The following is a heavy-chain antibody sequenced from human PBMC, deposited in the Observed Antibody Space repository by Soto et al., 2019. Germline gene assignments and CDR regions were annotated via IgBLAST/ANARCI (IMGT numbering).Heavy chain of an antibody. CDR2: SDTSGGT. Sequence: SATLSLTCTVSGGSISSYYWGCIRQPAGKGLEGIGRSDTSGGTNYNPSLNSRVTISVDPSKNQSSLKLSSVTAADTAVYYCARVELYWCDYWDQGTLVTVSS. V-gene: IGHV4-4*07. D-gene: IGHD2-8*02. J-gene: IGHJ4*02. CDR3: ARVELYWCDY. CDR1: GGSISSYY.